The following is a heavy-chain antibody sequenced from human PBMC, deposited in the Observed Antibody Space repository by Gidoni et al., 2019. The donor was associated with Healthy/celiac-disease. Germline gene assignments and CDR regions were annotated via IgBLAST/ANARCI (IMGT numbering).Heavy chain of an antibody. J-gene: IGHJ3*02. Sequence: EVKLVASGGGSVQPGGSLRLSWATSGFTFSTYSMNWVLQAPGKGLEWVSYISSSSNTIFYADSVKGRFTVSRDNAKNSLYLQMNSLRAEDTAVYYCARGEDYGDYALDAFDIWGQGTMVTVSS. CDR3: ARGEDYGDYALDAFDI. D-gene: IGHD4-17*01. V-gene: IGHV3-48*01. CDR1: GFTFSTYS. CDR2: ISSSSNTI.